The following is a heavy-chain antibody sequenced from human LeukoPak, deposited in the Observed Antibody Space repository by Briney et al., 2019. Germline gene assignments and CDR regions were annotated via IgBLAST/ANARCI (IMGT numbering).Heavy chain of an antibody. J-gene: IGHJ3*02. V-gene: IGHV1-46*01. CDR1: GGTFSSYA. D-gene: IGHD4-17*01. CDR2: INPSGGST. CDR3: ARSNYGDYSMFAFDI. Sequence: ASVKVSCKASGGTFSSYAISWVRQAPGQGLEWMGIINPSGGSTSYAQKFQGRVTMTRDMSTSTVYMELSSLRSEDTAVYYCARSNYGDYSMFAFDIWGQGTMVTVSS.